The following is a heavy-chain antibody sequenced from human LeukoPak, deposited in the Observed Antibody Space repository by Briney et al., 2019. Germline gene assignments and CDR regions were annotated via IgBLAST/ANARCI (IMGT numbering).Heavy chain of an antibody. Sequence: GGSLRLSCAASGFTFSSYAMSWVRQAPGKGLEWVSAISGSGGSTYYADSLKGRFTISRDNSKNTLYLQMNSLRAEDTAVYYCAKDAAGYWRSTSCFAFDYWGQGTLVTVSS. D-gene: IGHD2-2*01. CDR3: AKDAAGYWRSTSCFAFDY. V-gene: IGHV3-23*01. CDR2: ISGSGGST. CDR1: GFTFSSYA. J-gene: IGHJ4*02.